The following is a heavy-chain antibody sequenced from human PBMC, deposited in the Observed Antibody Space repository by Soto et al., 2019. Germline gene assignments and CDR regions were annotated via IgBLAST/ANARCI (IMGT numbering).Heavy chain of an antibody. D-gene: IGHD6-6*01. CDR1: GGSITSGGYS. CDR2: ISHSGTT. J-gene: IGHJ5*02. Sequence: QLLLQESGSGLVKPSQTLSLTCAVSGGSITSGGYSWSWIRQPPGKGLEWIGYISHSGTTSYNPSLKTRVTISVDRSKNHFSLKLNSVTAADTAVYYCARVTFRFYSSSSNWLDPWGQGTPVTVSS. CDR3: ARVTFRFYSSSSNWLDP. V-gene: IGHV4-30-2*01.